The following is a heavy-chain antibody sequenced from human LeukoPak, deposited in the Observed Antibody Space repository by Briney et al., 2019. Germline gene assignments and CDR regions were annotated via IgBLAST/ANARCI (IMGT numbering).Heavy chain of an antibody. CDR1: GFTFDDYA. Sequence: PGGSLRLSCAASGFTFDDYAMHWVRQAPGKGLEWVSLISWDGGSTYYADSVKGRFTISRDNSKNSLYLQMNSLRAEDTALYYCAGGTGWLIDSWGQGTLVTVSS. J-gene: IGHJ4*02. D-gene: IGHD3-9*01. CDR2: ISWDGGST. V-gene: IGHV3-43D*03. CDR3: AGGTGWLIDS.